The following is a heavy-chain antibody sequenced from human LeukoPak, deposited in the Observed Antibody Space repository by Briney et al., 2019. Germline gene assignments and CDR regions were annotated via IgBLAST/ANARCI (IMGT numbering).Heavy chain of an antibody. V-gene: IGHV3-23*01. CDR1: GFTFNNYA. D-gene: IGHD2-8*01. CDR2: INNSGGRT. J-gene: IGHJ3*02. Sequence: PGGSLRLSCAASGFTFNNYAMNWVRQAPGKGLEWVSAINNSGGRTYYADSVKGRFTISRDNSKNTLYLQMNSLRAEDTAVYYCDPVRNAKTDAFDIWGQGTMVTVSS. CDR3: DPVRNAKTDAFDI.